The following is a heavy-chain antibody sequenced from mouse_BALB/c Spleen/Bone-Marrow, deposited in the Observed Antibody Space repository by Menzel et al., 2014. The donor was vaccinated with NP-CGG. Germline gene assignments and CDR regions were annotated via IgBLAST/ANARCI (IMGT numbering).Heavy chain of an antibody. CDR2: INPSTGYT. D-gene: IGHD2-1*01. CDR3: ARGKYEAMDH. V-gene: IGHV1-7*01. CDR1: GYTFNSYW. Sequence: QVQLQQSGAELAKPGASVKMSCKASGYTFNSYWMRWVKQRPGQGLEWIGYINPSTGYTAYNQKFKDKATLTADKSSNTAYMQLSSLTSDDAAVYYCARGKYEAMDHWGQGTSVTVSS. J-gene: IGHJ4*01.